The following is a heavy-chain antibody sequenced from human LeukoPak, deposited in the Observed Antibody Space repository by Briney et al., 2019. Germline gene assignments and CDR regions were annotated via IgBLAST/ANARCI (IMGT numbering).Heavy chain of an antibody. Sequence: GGSLRLSCAASGLRFDDHAMSWVRQAPGKGLEWVAGINWNAGTTGYRGSVKGRFTISRDNAKNSLYLQMNSLRAEDTALYYCARDSGNNWDANYFDAWGQGTLVTVSS. CDR1: GLRFDDHA. V-gene: IGHV3-20*04. CDR3: ARDSGNNWDANYFDA. CDR2: INWNAGTT. J-gene: IGHJ5*02. D-gene: IGHD1-1*01.